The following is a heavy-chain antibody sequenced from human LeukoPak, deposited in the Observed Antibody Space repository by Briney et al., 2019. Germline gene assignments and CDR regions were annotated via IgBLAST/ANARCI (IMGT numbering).Heavy chain of an antibody. CDR2: IYSGGRI. D-gene: IGHD3-22*01. Sequence: GGSLRLSCAASGFTVSSNYMSWVRQAPGKGLEWVSVIYSGGRIYYADSVKGRFTISRDNSKNTLYLQMNSLRAEDTAVYYCAKDHYYDSSAPWGQGTLVTVSS. J-gene: IGHJ5*02. V-gene: IGHV3-53*05. CDR1: GFTVSSNY. CDR3: AKDHYYDSSAP.